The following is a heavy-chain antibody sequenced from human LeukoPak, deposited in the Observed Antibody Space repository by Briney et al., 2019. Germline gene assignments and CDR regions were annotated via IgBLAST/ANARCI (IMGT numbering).Heavy chain of an antibody. J-gene: IGHJ4*02. Sequence: TGGSLRLSCAASGFTFSSYWMHWVRQTPGKGLVWVSRINGAGSSISYADSVKGRVTISRDNAKNTLYLQMTNLRAEDTAVYYCARGGHYKNDYWGQGTLATVSS. CDR3: ARGGHYKNDY. D-gene: IGHD4-17*01. V-gene: IGHV3-74*01. CDR1: GFTFSSYW. CDR2: INGAGSSI.